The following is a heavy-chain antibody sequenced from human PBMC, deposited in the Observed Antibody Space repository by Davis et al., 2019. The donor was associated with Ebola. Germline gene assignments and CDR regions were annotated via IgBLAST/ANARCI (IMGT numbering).Heavy chain of an antibody. V-gene: IGHV4-59*01. CDR3: ARVRPVTMVRGVITTPGVFDY. Sequence: PSETLSLTCTVSGGSISSYYWSWIRQPPGKGLEWIGYIYYSGSTNYNPSLKSRVTISVDTSKNQFSLKLSSVTAADTAVYYCARVRPVTMVRGVITTPGVFDYWGQGTLVTVSS. D-gene: IGHD3-10*01. CDR2: IYYSGST. J-gene: IGHJ4*02. CDR1: GGSISSYY.